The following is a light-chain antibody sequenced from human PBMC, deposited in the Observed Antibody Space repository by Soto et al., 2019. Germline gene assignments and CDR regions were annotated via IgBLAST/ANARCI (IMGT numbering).Light chain of an antibody. Sequence: EIVLTQSPATLSLSPGERATLSCRASQSVSSYLAWYQQKPGQAPRLLIYDASNMATGIAARFSGSGSGTDFTLTIRSLEPEDFAVYYCQQRSNWPRLTFGGGTKVEI. J-gene: IGKJ4*01. CDR2: DAS. V-gene: IGKV3-11*01. CDR3: QQRSNWPRLT. CDR1: QSVSSY.